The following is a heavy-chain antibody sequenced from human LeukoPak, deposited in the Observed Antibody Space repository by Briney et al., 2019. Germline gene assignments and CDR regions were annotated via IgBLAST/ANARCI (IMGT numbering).Heavy chain of an antibody. J-gene: IGHJ6*03. CDR2: INHSGRT. V-gene: IGHV4-34*01. CDR3: ARGRAYDFWSGYYKPRQNYYYMDV. CDR1: GGSFSGYY. Sequence: SETLSLTCAVYGGSFSGYYWSWIRQPPGKGLEWIGEINHSGRTNYNPSLKSRVTISVDTSKNQFSLKLSSVTAADTAVYYCARGRAYDFWSGYYKPRQNYYYMDVWGKGTTVTVSS. D-gene: IGHD3-3*01.